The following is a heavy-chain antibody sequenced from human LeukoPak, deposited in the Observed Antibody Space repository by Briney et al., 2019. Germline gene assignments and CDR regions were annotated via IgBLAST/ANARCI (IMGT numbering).Heavy chain of an antibody. CDR1: GYTLTELS. Sequence: GASVKVSCKVSGYTLTELSMHWVRQAPGKGLEWVGGFDPEDGETIYAQKFQGRVTMTEDTSTDTAYMELSSLRSEDTAVYYCATLSYYYDSSGYYHKQDYWGQGTLVTVSS. CDR2: FDPEDGET. V-gene: IGHV1-24*01. CDR3: ATLSYYYDSSGYYHKQDY. J-gene: IGHJ4*02. D-gene: IGHD3-22*01.